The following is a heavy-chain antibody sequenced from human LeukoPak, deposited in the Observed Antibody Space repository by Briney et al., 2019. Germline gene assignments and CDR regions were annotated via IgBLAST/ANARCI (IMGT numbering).Heavy chain of an antibody. CDR2: IYHSGST. J-gene: IGHJ4*02. Sequence: SETLSLTSTVSGGSISSSSYYWGWIRQPPGKGLEWIGSIYHSGSTYYNPSLKSRVTISVDTSKNQFSLKLSSVTAADTAVYYCARFSERSNGYATDWGQGTLVTVSS. D-gene: IGHD5-12*01. V-gene: IGHV4-39*01. CDR3: ARFSERSNGYATD. CDR1: GGSISSSSYY.